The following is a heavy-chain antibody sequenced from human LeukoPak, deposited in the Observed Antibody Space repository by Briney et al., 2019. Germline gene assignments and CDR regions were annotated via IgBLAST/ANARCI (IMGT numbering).Heavy chain of an antibody. J-gene: IGHJ4*02. Sequence: PGGSLRLSCAASGFTFSDHYMDWVRQAPGKGLEWVGRTRNKANSYTTEYAASVKGRFTISRDDSKNSLYLQMNSLKTEDTAVYYCARAEAITIFLDLGHWGQGTLVTVSS. V-gene: IGHV3-72*01. D-gene: IGHD3-3*01. CDR2: TRNKANSYTT. CDR3: ARAEAITIFLDLGH. CDR1: GFTFSDHY.